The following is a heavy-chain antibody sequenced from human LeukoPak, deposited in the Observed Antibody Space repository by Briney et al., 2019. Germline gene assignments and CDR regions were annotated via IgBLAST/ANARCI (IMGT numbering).Heavy chain of an antibody. V-gene: IGHV4-39*01. D-gene: IGHD1-26*01. CDR1: GGSISSSSYY. J-gene: IGHJ4*02. CDR3: ARPWGGSGSYIYDY. CDR2: TYYSGST. Sequence: SETLSLTCTVSGGSISSSSYYWGWIRQSPGKGLEWIGSTYYSGSTYYNPSLKSRVTISVDTSKNQFSLKPSSVTAADTAVYYCARPWGGSGSYIYDYWGQGTLVTVSS.